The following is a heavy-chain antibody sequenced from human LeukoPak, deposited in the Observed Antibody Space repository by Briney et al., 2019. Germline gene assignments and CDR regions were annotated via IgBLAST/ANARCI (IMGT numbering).Heavy chain of an antibody. J-gene: IGHJ4*02. CDR3: ARDRIARFLEWLLPEGYYFDY. D-gene: IGHD3-3*01. CDR2: ISAYNGNT. CDR1: GYTFTSYG. Sequence: ASVKVSCKASGYTFTSYGISWVRQAPGQGLEWMGRISAYNGNTNYAQKLQGRVTMTTDTSTSTAYMELRSLRSDDTAVYYCARDRIARFLEWLLPEGYYFDYWGQGTLVTVSS. V-gene: IGHV1-18*01.